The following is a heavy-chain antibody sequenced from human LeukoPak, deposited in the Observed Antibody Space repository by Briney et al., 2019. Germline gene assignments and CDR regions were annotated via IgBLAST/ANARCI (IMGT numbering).Heavy chain of an antibody. V-gene: IGHV3-48*03. CDR2: ISSGGRGK. J-gene: IGHJ4*02. CDR3: ARDLRGYQDY. D-gene: IGHD2-2*01. CDR1: GFTFSSYE. Sequence: GGSLRLSCAASGFTFSSYEMNWVRQAPGKGLEWVSYISSGGRGKDYADSVKGRFTISRDNAKNSLYLQMNSLRAEDTAVYFCARDLRGYQDYWGQRTLVTVSS.